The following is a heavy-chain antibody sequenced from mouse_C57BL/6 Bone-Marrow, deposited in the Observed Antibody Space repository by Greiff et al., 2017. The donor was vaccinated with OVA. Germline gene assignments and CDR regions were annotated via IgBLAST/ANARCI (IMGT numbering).Heavy chain of an antibody. D-gene: IGHD2-2*01. V-gene: IGHV3-6*01. CDR3: ARGGYHWYFDV. Sequence: EVKLQESGPGLVKPSQSLSLTCSVTGYSITSGYYWNWIRQFPGNKLEWMGYISYDGSNNYNPSLKNRISITRDTSKNQFFLKLNSVTTEDTATYYCARGGYHWYFDVWGTGTTVTVSS. CDR2: ISYDGSN. CDR1: GYSITSGYY. J-gene: IGHJ1*03.